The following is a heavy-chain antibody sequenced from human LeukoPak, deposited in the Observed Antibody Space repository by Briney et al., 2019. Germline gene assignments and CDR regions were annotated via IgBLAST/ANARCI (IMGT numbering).Heavy chain of an antibody. CDR2: ISYSGST. D-gene: IGHD6-13*01. J-gene: IGHJ3*02. CDR3: AGTITSSSWPRDAFDI. V-gene: IGHV4-59*08. Sequence: SETLSLTCTVSGGSISSYYWSWIRQPPGKGLEWIGYISYSGSTNYNPSLKSRVTISVDTSKNQFSLKLSSVTAADTAVFYCAGTITSSSWPRDAFDIWGQGTMVTVSS. CDR1: GGSISSYY.